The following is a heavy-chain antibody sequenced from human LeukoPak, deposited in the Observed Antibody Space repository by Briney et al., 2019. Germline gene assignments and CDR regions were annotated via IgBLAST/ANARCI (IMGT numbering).Heavy chain of an antibody. CDR2: INPNSGGT. J-gene: IGHJ5*02. CDR1: GYTFTGYY. Sequence: ASVKVSCKASGYTFTGYYMHWVRQAPGQGLEWMGRINPNSGGTNYAQKFQGRVTMTRDTSISTAYMELSRLRSDDTAVYYCATGPYYYDSSGTNWFDPRGQGTLVTVSS. CDR3: ATGPYYYDSSGTNWFDP. V-gene: IGHV1-2*06. D-gene: IGHD3-22*01.